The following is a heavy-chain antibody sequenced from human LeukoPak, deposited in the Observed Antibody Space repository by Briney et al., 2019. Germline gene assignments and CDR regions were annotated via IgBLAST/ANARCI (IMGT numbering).Heavy chain of an antibody. J-gene: IGHJ4*02. D-gene: IGHD1-26*01. CDR3: ARGIVGATEDYFDY. CDR2: ISGSGGRT. V-gene: IGHV3-23*01. CDR1: GFTLSSYA. Sequence: GGSLRLSCAASGFTLSSYAMSWVRQAPGKGLECVSAISGSGGRTYYADSVKGRFTISRDNTKNTLYMQMNSLRAEDTAVDYCARGIVGATEDYFDYWGQGTLVTVSS.